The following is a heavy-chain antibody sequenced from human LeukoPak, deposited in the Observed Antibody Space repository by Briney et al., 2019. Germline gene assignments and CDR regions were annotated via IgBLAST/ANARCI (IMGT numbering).Heavy chain of an antibody. CDR3: ARDRLTVTTPFDY. J-gene: IGHJ4*02. CDR1: GFTFSSYA. Sequence: GGSLRLSCAASGFTFSSYAMSWVRQAPGKGLEWVSSISSSSSYIYYADSVKGRFTISRDNAKNLLYLQMNSLRAEDTAVYYCARDRLTVTTPFDYWGQGTLVTVSS. D-gene: IGHD4-11*01. V-gene: IGHV3-21*01. CDR2: ISSSSSYI.